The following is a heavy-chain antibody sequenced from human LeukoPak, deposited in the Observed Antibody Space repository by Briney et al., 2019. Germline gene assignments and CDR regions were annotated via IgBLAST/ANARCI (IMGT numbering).Heavy chain of an antibody. CDR3: ARARLDSSGYYYLDY. CDR2: VSASDSRT. Sequence: GGSLRLSCVGYGFQFSSYALSWVRHSPGKGLEWVAGVSASDSRTDYADSVKGRFTISRDNSKHTVYLQMNSLGAEDTAVYYCARARLDSSGYYYLDYWGQGTLVTVSS. D-gene: IGHD3-22*01. CDR1: GFQFSSYA. J-gene: IGHJ4*02. V-gene: IGHV3-23*01.